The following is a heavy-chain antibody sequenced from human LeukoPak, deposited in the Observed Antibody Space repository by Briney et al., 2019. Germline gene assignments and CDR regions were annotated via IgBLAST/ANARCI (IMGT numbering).Heavy chain of an antibody. CDR1: GFTFSDYT. Sequence: GGSLRLSCAASGFTFSDYTMIWVRQAPGKGLEWVSYISRTSSTITYADSVKGRFTISRDNAKNSLYLQMNSLRDEDTAVYYCARDLRYAFDIWGQGTMVTVSS. CDR3: ARDLRYAFDI. V-gene: IGHV3-48*02. D-gene: IGHD3-3*01. CDR2: ISRTSSTI. J-gene: IGHJ3*02.